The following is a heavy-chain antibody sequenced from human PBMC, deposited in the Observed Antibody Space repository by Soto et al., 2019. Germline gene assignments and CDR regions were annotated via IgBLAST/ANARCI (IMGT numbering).Heavy chain of an antibody. D-gene: IGHD3-3*01. CDR1: GFTFSSYA. Sequence: HPGGSLRLSCAASGFTFSSYAMSWVRQAPGKGLEWVSAISGSGGSTYYADSVKGRFTISRDNSKNTLYLQMNSLRAEDTAVYYCAKSSVPPLEWLRQFDYWGQGTLVTVSS. CDR3: AKSSVPPLEWLRQFDY. V-gene: IGHV3-23*01. J-gene: IGHJ4*02. CDR2: ISGSGGST.